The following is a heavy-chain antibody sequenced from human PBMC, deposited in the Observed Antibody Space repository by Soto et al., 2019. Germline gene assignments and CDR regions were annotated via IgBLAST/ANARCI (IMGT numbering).Heavy chain of an antibody. D-gene: IGHD3-22*01. CDR3: ARDEVYDSSGSLNY. J-gene: IGHJ4*02. V-gene: IGHV3-33*01. Sequence: PGGSLRLSCAASGFTFSSYGMHWVRQAPGKGLEWVAVIWYDGSNKYYADSVKGRFTISRDNSKNTLYLQMNSLRAEDTAVYYCARDEVYDSSGSLNYWGQGTLVTVSS. CDR2: IWYDGSNK. CDR1: GFTFSSYG.